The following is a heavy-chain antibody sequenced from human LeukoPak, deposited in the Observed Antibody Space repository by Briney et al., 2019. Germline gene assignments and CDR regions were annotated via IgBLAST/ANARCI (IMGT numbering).Heavy chain of an antibody. J-gene: IGHJ3*02. CDR1: GFTVSNNY. D-gene: IGHD3-10*01. CDR2: IYSGGNS. V-gene: IGHV3-53*01. Sequence: GGSLRLSCAASGFTVSNNYMSWVRQAPGKGLEWVSVIYSGGNSYYADSVKGRFTISRDSSKNTLYLQMNSLTAEDTAVYYCARHPRGHAFDIWGQGTMVTVSS. CDR3: ARHPRGHAFDI.